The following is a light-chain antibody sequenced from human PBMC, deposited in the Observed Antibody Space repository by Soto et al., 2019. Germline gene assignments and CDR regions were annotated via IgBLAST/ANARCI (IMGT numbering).Light chain of an antibody. CDR3: AAWDDSLNGRVV. CDR2: SNN. J-gene: IGLJ2*01. V-gene: IGLV1-44*01. Sequence: QSVLTQPPSASGIPGQRVTISVSGSSSNIGSHTVNWYQQLPGTAPKLLIYSNNQRPSGVPDRFSGSKSGTSASLAISGLQSEDEADYYCAAWDDSLNGRVVFGGGTKLTVL. CDR1: SSNIGSHT.